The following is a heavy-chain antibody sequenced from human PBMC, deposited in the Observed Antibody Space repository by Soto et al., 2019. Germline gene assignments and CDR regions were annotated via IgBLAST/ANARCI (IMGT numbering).Heavy chain of an antibody. D-gene: IGHD3-16*01. CDR1: GFIFSSYA. V-gene: IGHV3-23*01. Sequence: GGSLRLSCAASGFIFSSYAMSWVRRAPGKGLEWVSAISGSGYNTYYADSVKGRLTISRDNSKNTLYLQMNSLRAEDTAVYYCAKDREGPCWVFDIWGQGTMVTVSS. J-gene: IGHJ3*02. CDR3: AKDREGPCWVFDI. CDR2: ISGSGYNT.